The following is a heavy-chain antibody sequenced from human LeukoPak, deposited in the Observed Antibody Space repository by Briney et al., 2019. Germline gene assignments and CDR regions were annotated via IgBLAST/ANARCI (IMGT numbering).Heavy chain of an antibody. J-gene: IGHJ4*02. D-gene: IGHD2-15*01. CDR1: GGSISSYY. CDR3: ARGLYCSGSSCFYDY. CDR2: IYYSGST. Sequence: SETLSLTCTVSGGSISSYYWSWIRQPPGKGLEWIGYIYYSGSTNYNPSLKSRVTISVDTSKNQFSLKLSSVTAADTAVYYCARGLYCSGSSCFYDYWGQGTLVTVSS. V-gene: IGHV4-59*01.